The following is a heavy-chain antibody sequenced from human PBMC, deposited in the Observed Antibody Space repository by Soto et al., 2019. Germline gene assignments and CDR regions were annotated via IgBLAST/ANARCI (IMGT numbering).Heavy chain of an antibody. CDR1: GFTFSSYW. CDR2: ISGSGGST. Sequence: GGSLRLSCAASGFTFSSYWMSWVRQAPGKGLEWVSAISGSGGSTYYADSVKGRFTISRDNSKNTLYLQMNSLRAEDTAVYYCAKESDRWGGGSLSYFDYWGQGTLVTVSS. D-gene: IGHD2-15*01. J-gene: IGHJ4*02. V-gene: IGHV3-23*01. CDR3: AKESDRWGGGSLSYFDY.